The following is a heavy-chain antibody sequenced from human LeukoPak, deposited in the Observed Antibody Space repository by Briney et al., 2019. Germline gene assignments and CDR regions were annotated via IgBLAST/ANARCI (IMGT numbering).Heavy chain of an antibody. CDR2: IKQDGSVK. CDR1: GLIFGNYW. J-gene: IGHJ4*02. Sequence: GGSLRLSCAASGLIFGNYWMTWVRQAPGKGLEWVANIKQDGSVKNYVDAVKGRFTISRDDARNRLYLQMNSLRAEDTALYYCAEGSEYYDFWTYYLADYWGQGTLVTVSS. V-gene: IGHV3-7*01. CDR3: AEGSEYYDFWTYYLADY. D-gene: IGHD3/OR15-3a*01.